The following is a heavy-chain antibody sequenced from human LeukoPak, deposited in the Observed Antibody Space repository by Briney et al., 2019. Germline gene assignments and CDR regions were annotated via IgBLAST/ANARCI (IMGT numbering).Heavy chain of an antibody. J-gene: IGHJ6*03. Sequence: PGGSLRLSCAASGFTFSSYAMHWVRQAPGKGLEYVSAISSNGGSTYYANSVKGRFIISRDNSKNTLYLQMGSLRAEDMAVYYCARVGSGWYGLGYYYYMDVWGKGTTVTVSS. D-gene: IGHD6-19*01. V-gene: IGHV3-64*01. CDR3: ARVGSGWYGLGYYYYMDV. CDR1: GFTFSSYA. CDR2: ISSNGGST.